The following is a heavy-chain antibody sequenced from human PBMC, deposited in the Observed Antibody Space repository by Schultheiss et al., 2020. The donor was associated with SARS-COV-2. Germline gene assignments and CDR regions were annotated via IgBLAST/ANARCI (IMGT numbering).Heavy chain of an antibody. D-gene: IGHD3-22*01. CDR1: GFTFSDYY. Sequence: GGSLRLSCAASGFTFSDYYMSWIRQAPGKGLEWVSYISSSGSTIYYADSVKGRFTISRDNAKNSLYLQMNSLRAEDTAVYYCARTGSSDYYDSSGYYYEQGVDYWGQGTLVTVSS. CDR2: ISSSGSTI. J-gene: IGHJ4*02. V-gene: IGHV3-11*01. CDR3: ARTGSSDYYDSSGYYYEQGVDY.